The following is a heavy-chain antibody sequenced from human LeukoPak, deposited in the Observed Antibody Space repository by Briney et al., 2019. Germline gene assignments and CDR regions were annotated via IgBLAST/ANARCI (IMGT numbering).Heavy chain of an antibody. CDR3: ARWYYTGSGYYYDF. V-gene: IGHV4-4*02. CDR2: INHSGTT. Sequence: SETLSLTCAVSSGSITSSNYWSWVRQPPGKGLEWIGEINHSGTTNYNPSLRSRVTISVDKSKNQFSLKLSSVTAADTAFYYCARWYYTGSGYYYDFWGQGTLVTVSS. D-gene: IGHD3-22*01. CDR1: SGSITSSNY. J-gene: IGHJ4*02.